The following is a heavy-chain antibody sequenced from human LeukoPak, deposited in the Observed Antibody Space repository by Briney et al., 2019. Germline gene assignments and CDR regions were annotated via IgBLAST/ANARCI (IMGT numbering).Heavy chain of an antibody. CDR3: ARVQGPDLGYCTSISCYISY. CDR1: GFTFSTYA. J-gene: IGHJ4*02. D-gene: IGHD2-2*02. CDR2: ISYDGSNK. Sequence: GRSLRLSCAASGFTFSTYALHWVRQAPGKGLEWVAVISYDGSNKYYVDSVKGRFTISRDNSKNTLYLQMNSLRAEDTAVYYCARVQGPDLGYCTSISCYISYWGQGTLVTVSS. V-gene: IGHV3-30-3*01.